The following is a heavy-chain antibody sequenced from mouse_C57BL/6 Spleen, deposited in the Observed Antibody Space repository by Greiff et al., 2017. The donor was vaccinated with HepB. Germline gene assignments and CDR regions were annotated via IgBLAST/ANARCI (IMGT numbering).Heavy chain of an antibody. Sequence: VQLQQPGAELVMPGASVKLSCKASGYTFTSYWMHWVKQRPGQGLEWIGEIDPSDSYTNYNQKFKGKSTLTVDKSSSTAYMQLSSLTSEDSAVYYCARSGGSSYVFFDYWGQGTTLTVSS. CDR1: GYTFTSYW. D-gene: IGHD1-1*01. V-gene: IGHV1-69*01. J-gene: IGHJ2*01. CDR2: IDPSDSYT. CDR3: ARSGGSSYVFFDY.